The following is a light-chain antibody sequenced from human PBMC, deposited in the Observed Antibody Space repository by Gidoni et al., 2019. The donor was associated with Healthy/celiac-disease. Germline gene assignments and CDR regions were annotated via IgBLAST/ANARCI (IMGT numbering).Light chain of an antibody. CDR3: QQYYSTPLT. CDR2: WAS. Sequence: EIVMSQYPDHLAVSRGEKATINCKSSQSVLYSANDKNYLAWYQQKPGQPPKLLIYWASTRDSGVPDRFSGSGSGTDFTLTISSLQAEDVAVYYCQQYYSTPLTFGPXTKVDIK. J-gene: IGKJ3*01. V-gene: IGKV4-1*01. CDR1: QSVLYSANDKNY.